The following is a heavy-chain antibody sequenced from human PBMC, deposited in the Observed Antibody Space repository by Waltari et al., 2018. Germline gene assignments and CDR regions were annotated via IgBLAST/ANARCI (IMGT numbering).Heavy chain of an antibody. D-gene: IGHD1-7*01. J-gene: IGHJ3*02. Sequence: QVQLRESGPGLVKSSETLSLTCSVSGDSLGTNYWSWLRQSPGKGLEWIGHVQSSGSTDYNPTFRGRVTMSADAYKNQFSLTLKSLTAADTATYFCARALWRVGTRGDFFDIWGRGTTVTVS. CDR1: GDSLGTNY. V-gene: IGHV4-4*07. CDR3: ARALWRVGTRGDFFDI. CDR2: VQSSGST.